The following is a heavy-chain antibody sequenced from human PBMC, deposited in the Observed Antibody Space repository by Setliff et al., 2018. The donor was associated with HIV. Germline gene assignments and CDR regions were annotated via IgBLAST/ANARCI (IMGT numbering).Heavy chain of an antibody. D-gene: IGHD3-10*01. CDR2: IHHSGTA. V-gene: IGHV4-39*02. J-gene: IGHJ1*01. CDR1: GGSITRTPYY. Sequence: SETLSLTCTVSGGSITRTPYYWGWIRQPPGKGLEWIGSIHHSGTAYDNPSIKSRVTISVDPSKNQIVLRLSSVTDADTAVYYCATDGGLWFGRHSHLQNWGQGTLVTVSS. CDR3: ATDGGLWFGRHSHLQN.